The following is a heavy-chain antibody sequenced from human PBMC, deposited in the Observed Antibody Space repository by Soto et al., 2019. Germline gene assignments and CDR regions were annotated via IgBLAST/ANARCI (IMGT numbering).Heavy chain of an antibody. J-gene: IGHJ5*02. CDR1: GFTVSSNY. Sequence: EVQLVESGGGLVQPGGSLRLSCAASGFTVSSNYMSWVRQAPGKGLEWVSVIYSGGTTYYADSVKGRFTISRDNSKNTVYLQMISLRAEDTAVYYCARDGGSSDYRGWFDPWGQGTLVTVSS. CDR2: IYSGGTT. CDR3: ARDGGSSDYRGWFDP. D-gene: IGHD3-22*01. V-gene: IGHV3-66*01.